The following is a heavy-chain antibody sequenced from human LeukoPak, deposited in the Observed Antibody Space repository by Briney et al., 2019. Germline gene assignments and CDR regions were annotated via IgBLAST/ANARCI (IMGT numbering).Heavy chain of an antibody. J-gene: IGHJ4*02. V-gene: IGHV4-34*01. CDR2: INHSGST. CDR1: GGSFSGYY. Sequence: PSETLSLTCAVYGGSFSGYYWSWIRQPPGKGLEWIGEINHSGSTNYNPSLKSRVTISVDTSKNQFSLKLSSVTAADTAVYYCARAGRERGFEFDYWGQGTLVTVSS. CDR3: ARAGRERGFEFDY. D-gene: IGHD2-15*01.